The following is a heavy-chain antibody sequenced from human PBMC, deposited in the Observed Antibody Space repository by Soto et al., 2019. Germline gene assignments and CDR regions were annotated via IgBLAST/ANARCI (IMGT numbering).Heavy chain of an antibody. D-gene: IGHD6-19*01. J-gene: IGHJ4*02. CDR2: ISGSGGST. CDR3: AKERSSGWSFDY. V-gene: IGHV3-23*01. Sequence: SGGSLRLSCAASGFTFSSYAMSWVRQAPGKGLEWVSAISGSGGSTYYADSVKGRFTISRDNSKNTLYLQMNSLRAEDTAVFYCAKERSSGWSFDYWGQGTLVTVSS. CDR1: GFTFSSYA.